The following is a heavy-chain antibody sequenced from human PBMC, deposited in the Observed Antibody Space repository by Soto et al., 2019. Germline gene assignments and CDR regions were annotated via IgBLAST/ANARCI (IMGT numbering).Heavy chain of an antibody. CDR3: ANPIPKTGTTFGF. CDR2: ISGSGDDT. CDR1: GFTFSNFA. V-gene: IGHV3-23*01. Sequence: QLLESGGGFVQPGGSLRLSCVAAGFTFSNFAMAWVRQAPVEGLEWVSAISGSGDDTFYADSMKGRFTISRDNSKDTLYLQINSLRAEDTAVYYCANPIPKTGTTFGFWGQGTLVTVSS. D-gene: IGHD1-1*01. J-gene: IGHJ4*02.